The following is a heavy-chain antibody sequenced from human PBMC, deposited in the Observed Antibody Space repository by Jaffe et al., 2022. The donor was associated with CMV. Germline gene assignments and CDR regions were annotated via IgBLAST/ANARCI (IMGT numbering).Heavy chain of an antibody. CDR1: GGSFSGYY. J-gene: IGHJ5*02. D-gene: IGHD3-3*01. CDR2: INHSGST. V-gene: IGHV4-34*01. Sequence: QVQLQQWGAGLLKPSETLSLTCAVYGGSFSGYYWSWIRQPPGKGLEWIGEINHSGSTNYNPSLKSRVTISVDTSKNQFSLKLSSVTAADTAVYYCARGRVRFLEWLLYGGWFDPWGQGTLVTVSS. CDR3: ARGRVRFLEWLLYGGWFDP.